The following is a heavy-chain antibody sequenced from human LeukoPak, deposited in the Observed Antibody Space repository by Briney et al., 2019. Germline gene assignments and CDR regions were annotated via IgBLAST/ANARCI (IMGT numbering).Heavy chain of an antibody. V-gene: IGHV1-2*02. J-gene: IGHJ6*03. Sequence: GASVKVSCKASGYTFTGYYMHWVRQAPGQGLEWMGWINPNSGGPNYAQKFQGRVTMTRDTSISTAYMELSRLRSDDTAVYYCARQGGPDCSSTSCYYYYYMDVWGKGTTVTVSS. CDR1: GYTFTGYY. CDR2: INPNSGGP. D-gene: IGHD2-2*01. CDR3: ARQGGPDCSSTSCYYYYYMDV.